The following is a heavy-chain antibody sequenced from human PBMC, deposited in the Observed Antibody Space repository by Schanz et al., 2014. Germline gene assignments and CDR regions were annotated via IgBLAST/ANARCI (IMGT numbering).Heavy chain of an antibody. Sequence: EVKMVESGGGLVKPGGSLRLSCAASGFNFSSYSLNWVRQAPGKGLEWVSSISYGTSYIYYAESVKGRFTISRDSAENSLYLQMNSLRAEDTAVYYCARAGYCTSVSCSLFVSDYWGQGTLVTVSS. CDR3: ARAGYCTSVSCSLFVSDY. V-gene: IGHV3-21*04. CDR1: GFNFSSYS. D-gene: IGHD2-2*03. J-gene: IGHJ4*02. CDR2: ISYGTSYI.